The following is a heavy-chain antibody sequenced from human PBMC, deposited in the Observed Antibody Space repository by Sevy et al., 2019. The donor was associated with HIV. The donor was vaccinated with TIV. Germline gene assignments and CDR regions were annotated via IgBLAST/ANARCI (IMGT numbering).Heavy chain of an antibody. CDR1: RFTFSSYS. Sequence: LGGSLRLSCVASRFTFSSYSMNWVRQAPGKGLEWVSSISSSSSYIYYADSVKGRFTISRDNAKTSLYLQMNSLRAEDSAVYYCATDRDGSGSSGGYGMDVWGQGTTVTVSS. D-gene: IGHD3-10*01. CDR2: ISSSSSYI. CDR3: ATDRDGSGSSGGYGMDV. V-gene: IGHV3-21*01. J-gene: IGHJ6*02.